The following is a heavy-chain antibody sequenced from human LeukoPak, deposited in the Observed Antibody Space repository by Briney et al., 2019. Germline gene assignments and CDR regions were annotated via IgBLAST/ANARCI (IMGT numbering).Heavy chain of an antibody. J-gene: IGHJ4*02. D-gene: IGHD2-21*01. V-gene: IGHV3-74*01. CDR2: INSDGTIT. Sequence: GGSLRLSCAASGFTFSNHRMHWVRQAPGKGLVWVSRINSDGTITNYADYVKGRFTVSRDNAKNTLYLQINNLRVEDTAVYYCASPYCGRNAWYGGNYWGQGALVTVSS. CDR1: GFTFSNHR. CDR3: ASPYCGRNAWYGGNY.